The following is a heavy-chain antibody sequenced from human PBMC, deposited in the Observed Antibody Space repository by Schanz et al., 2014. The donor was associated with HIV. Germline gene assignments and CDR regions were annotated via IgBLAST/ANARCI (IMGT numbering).Heavy chain of an antibody. Sequence: QVQLVQSGAEVKKPGSSVKVSCKASGGTFSSYAISWVRQAPGQGLEWMGGIIPIFGTPNYAQKFQGRVTITADESTSAAYLELSSLRSEDTAVYYCARGRQDYDFWSGAHYYYAMDVWGRGTTVTVSS. CDR1: GGTFSSYA. CDR3: ARGRQDYDFWSGAHYYYAMDV. V-gene: IGHV1-69*01. D-gene: IGHD3-3*01. J-gene: IGHJ6*02. CDR2: IIPIFGTP.